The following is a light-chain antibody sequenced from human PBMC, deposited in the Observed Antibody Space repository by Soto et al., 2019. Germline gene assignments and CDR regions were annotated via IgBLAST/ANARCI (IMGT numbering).Light chain of an antibody. V-gene: IGLV1-51*01. CDR1: SSNIGNNY. CDR2: DNN. J-gene: IGLJ2*01. Sequence: QSVLTQPPSVSAAPGQKVTISCSGSSSNIGNNYVSWYQQLPGTAPKLLIYDNNKRPSGIPDRFSGSKSGTSCTLDITGLQTGDEADYYCATWDYSLTGEVFGGGTKVTVL. CDR3: ATWDYSLTGEV.